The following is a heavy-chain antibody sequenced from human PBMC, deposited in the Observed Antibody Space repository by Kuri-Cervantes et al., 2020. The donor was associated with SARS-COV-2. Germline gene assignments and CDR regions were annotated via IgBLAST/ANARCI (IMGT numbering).Heavy chain of an antibody. J-gene: IGHJ2*01. V-gene: IGHV3-7*05. CDR3: ASETYWRLDL. Sequence: GGSLRLSCAASGFNFRSYWMSWVRQAPGKGLEWVAKIKSDGTDTYYADSVKGRCTISKDNIKNSLYLQMDSLGVEDTAVYFCASETYWRLDLWGRGTLVTVSS. CDR2: IKSDGTDT. CDR1: GFNFRSYW.